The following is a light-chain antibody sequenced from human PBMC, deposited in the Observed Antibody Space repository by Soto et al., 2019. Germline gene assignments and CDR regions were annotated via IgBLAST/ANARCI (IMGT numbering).Light chain of an antibody. Sequence: DIQMTQSPSTLSGSVGDRVTITCRASQTISSWLAWYQRKPGKAPKLLIYKASTLTSGVPSRFSGSGSGTEYTLTISSLQPDDFATYYCQHYNSYSEAFGQGTKVEI. CDR2: KAS. J-gene: IGKJ1*01. CDR1: QTISSW. V-gene: IGKV1-5*03. CDR3: QHYNSYSEA.